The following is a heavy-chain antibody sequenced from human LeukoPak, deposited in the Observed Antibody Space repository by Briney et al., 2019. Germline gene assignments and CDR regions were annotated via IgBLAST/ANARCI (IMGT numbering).Heavy chain of an antibody. CDR2: IIPIFGTA. V-gene: IGHV1-69*13. J-gene: IGHJ4*02. Sequence: SVTVSCTASGGTFSSYANSWVRPAPGQGLDWMGGIIPIFGTAKYAKKFQGRVTITPDESTSTDHMEQSSMRSEETAVYYCASWDVGGVPRWGQGNLVTVSS. CDR3: ASWDVGGVPR. CDR1: GGTFSSYA. D-gene: IGHD3-10*02.